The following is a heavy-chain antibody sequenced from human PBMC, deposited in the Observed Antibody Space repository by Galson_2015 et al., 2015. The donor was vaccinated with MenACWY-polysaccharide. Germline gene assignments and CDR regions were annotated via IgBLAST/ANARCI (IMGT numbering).Heavy chain of an antibody. CDR3: TRIIARKHTFVDS. Sequence: SVKVSCKASGYKFSSYDINWVRQARGQGLEWMGCMNPNSGNTGFAQRFQGRVAMTRDTATSTAYMELRMLGYDDTAVYYCTRIIARKHTFVDSWGQGTLVSVS. CDR2: MNPNSGNT. J-gene: IGHJ4*02. CDR1: GYKFSSYD. V-gene: IGHV1-8*01. D-gene: IGHD2-21*01.